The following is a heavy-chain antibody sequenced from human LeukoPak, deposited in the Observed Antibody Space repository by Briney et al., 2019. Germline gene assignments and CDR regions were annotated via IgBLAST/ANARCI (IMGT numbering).Heavy chain of an antibody. CDR2: ISGSGSIT. J-gene: IGHJ4*02. Sequence: GGSLRLSCAASGFTFSNYAMSWVRQTPGKGLEWVSGISGSGSITSYADSVKGRFTISRDNSKNTLYLQMNSLRAEDTAFYYCAKRIAAAGPYFDYWGQGTLVSVSS. CDR1: GFTFSNYA. D-gene: IGHD6-13*01. V-gene: IGHV3-23*01. CDR3: AKRIAAAGPYFDY.